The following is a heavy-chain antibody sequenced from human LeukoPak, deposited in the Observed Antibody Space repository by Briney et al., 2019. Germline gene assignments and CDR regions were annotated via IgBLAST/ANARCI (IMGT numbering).Heavy chain of an antibody. CDR2: ISSSGSTI. V-gene: IGHV3-11*04. CDR3: ARVRSGYYHDAFDI. D-gene: IGHD3-22*01. CDR1: GFTFSDYY. Sequence: PGGSLRPSCAASGFTFSDYYMSWLRQARGKGLEWVSYISSSGSTIYYADFVKGRFTISRDNAKNSLHLQMNSLRVEDTAVYYCARVRSGYYHDAFDIWGQGTMVTVSS. J-gene: IGHJ3*02.